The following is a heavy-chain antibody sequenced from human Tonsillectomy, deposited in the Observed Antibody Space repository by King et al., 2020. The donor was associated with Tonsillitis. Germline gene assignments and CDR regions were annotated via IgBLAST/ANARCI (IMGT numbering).Heavy chain of an antibody. CDR2: ISGSGDST. V-gene: IGHV3-23*04. Sequence: VQLVESGGGSVQPGGSLRLSCAASGFTFSTYAMSWVRQAPGKGLEWVSAISGSGDSTYYADSVKGRFTISRDNSKNTLYLQMNSLRAEDTAVYYCVKDQGSSGCYVGDAFDIWGQGTMVTVSS. CDR1: GFTFSTYA. D-gene: IGHD6-19*01. CDR3: VKDQGSSGCYVGDAFDI. J-gene: IGHJ3*02.